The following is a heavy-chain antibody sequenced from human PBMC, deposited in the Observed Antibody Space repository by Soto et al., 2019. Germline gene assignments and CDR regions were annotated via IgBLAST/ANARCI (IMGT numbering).Heavy chain of an antibody. D-gene: IGHD1-26*01. CDR3: ARVYSGSYSDS. J-gene: IGHJ4*02. Sequence: QVQLQESGPGLVKPSGTLSLTCAVSGASIRSNNRWSWVRQPPGKGLEWIGEIFHSGSTNYNPSLKTRLTIAGEKSKTQFSLKLSSVTAADTAVYYCARVYSGSYSDSWGRGTLVTVSS. CDR1: GASIRSNNR. V-gene: IGHV4-4*02. CDR2: IFHSGST.